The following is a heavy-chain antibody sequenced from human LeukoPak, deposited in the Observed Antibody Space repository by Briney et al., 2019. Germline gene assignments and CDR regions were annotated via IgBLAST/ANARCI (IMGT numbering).Heavy chain of an antibody. Sequence: PSETLSLTCTVSGGSISSYYWTWIRQPPGKGLEWIGYIYYTGTTDYNPSLKSRVTMSVDTSKNQFSLKLSSVTAADTAMYYCARGMVTTGGLDYWGQGNLVTVSS. D-gene: IGHD1-1*01. CDR1: GGSISSYY. CDR2: IYYTGTT. J-gene: IGHJ4*02. V-gene: IGHV4-59*01. CDR3: ARGMVTTGGLDY.